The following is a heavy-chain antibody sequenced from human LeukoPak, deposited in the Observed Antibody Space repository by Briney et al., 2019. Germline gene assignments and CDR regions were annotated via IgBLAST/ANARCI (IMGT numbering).Heavy chain of an antibody. Sequence: GGSLRLSCAASGFIFSSYAVHWVRQAPGKGLEWVAFISFDGSNKYYADSVKGRFTISRDNPKNTLYLQMNSLRAEDTAVYYCARQVAGLDYWGQGTLVTVSS. CDR1: GFIFSSYA. D-gene: IGHD6-19*01. J-gene: IGHJ4*02. CDR2: ISFDGSNK. CDR3: ARQVAGLDY. V-gene: IGHV3-30-3*01.